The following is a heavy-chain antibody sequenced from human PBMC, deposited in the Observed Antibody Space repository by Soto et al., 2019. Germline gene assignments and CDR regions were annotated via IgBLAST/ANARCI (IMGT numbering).Heavy chain of an antibody. D-gene: IGHD2-8*02. V-gene: IGHV4-34*01. Sequence: PLETLSLTCAAYGGSFSGYYWSWIRQPPGKGLEWIGEINHSGRTNYNPSLKSLVTISVDTSKNQFSLKLSSVTASAPAVYSCAKGHIGADCTGRALGYWGQGTRVTVSS. CDR2: INHSGRT. CDR1: GGSFSGYY. J-gene: IGHJ4*02. CDR3: AKGHIGADCTGRALGY.